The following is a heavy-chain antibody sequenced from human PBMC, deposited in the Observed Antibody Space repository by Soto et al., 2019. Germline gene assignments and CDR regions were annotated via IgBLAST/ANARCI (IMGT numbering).Heavy chain of an antibody. J-gene: IGHJ4*02. D-gene: IGHD3-16*01. CDR1: GFTLSNAW. CDR3: TRVNLGKLDY. Sequence: EVQLVESGGGLVEPGGSLRLSCAASGFTLSNAWMSWVRQAPGKGLEWVGRIQSKTDGGATVYAAPVRGRFTITRDDSTNTLDLQMSSLKTEDTAMYYCTRVNLGKLDYWGQGTLATVSS. V-gene: IGHV3-15*01. CDR2: IQSKTDGGAT.